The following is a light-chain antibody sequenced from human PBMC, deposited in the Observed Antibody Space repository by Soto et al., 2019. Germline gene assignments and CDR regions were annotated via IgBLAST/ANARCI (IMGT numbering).Light chain of an antibody. CDR2: SND. Sequence: QSVLTQPPSASGTPGQRVTISCSGRSSNIGSNSVNWYQQLPETSPKLLIYSNDLRPSGVPDRFSGSKSGTSASLAISGLQSEDEADYYCAVWDDSLNDAVFGGGTQLTVL. V-gene: IGLV1-44*01. CDR3: AVWDDSLNDAV. J-gene: IGLJ7*01. CDR1: SSNIGSNS.